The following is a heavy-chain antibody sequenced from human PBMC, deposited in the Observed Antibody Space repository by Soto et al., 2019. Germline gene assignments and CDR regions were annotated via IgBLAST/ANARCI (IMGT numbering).Heavy chain of an antibody. J-gene: IGHJ6*03. V-gene: IGHV3-23*01. Sequence: GGSLRLFCAASGFTFSSYAMSWVRQAPGKGLEWVSAISGSGGSTYYADSVKGRFTISRDNSKNTLYLQMHSLRAEDTAVYYCAKDSGYPNYYYMEVWGKGTTVTVSS. CDR1: GFTFSSYA. CDR2: ISGSGGST. CDR3: AKDSGYPNYYYMEV. D-gene: IGHD5-18*01.